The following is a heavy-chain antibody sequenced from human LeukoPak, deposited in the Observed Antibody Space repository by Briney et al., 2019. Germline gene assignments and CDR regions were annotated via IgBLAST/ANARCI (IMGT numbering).Heavy chain of an antibody. Sequence: SETLPLTCAVSGGSISSGGYSWSWIRQPPGKGLEWIGYIYHSGSTYYNPSLKSRVTISVDRSKNQFSLKLSSVTAADTAVYYCARQPSGYYDKSGYYPYYFDYWGQGALVTVSS. D-gene: IGHD3-22*01. CDR1: GGSISSGGYS. V-gene: IGHV4-30-2*01. J-gene: IGHJ4*02. CDR2: IYHSGST. CDR3: ARQPSGYYDKSGYYPYYFDY.